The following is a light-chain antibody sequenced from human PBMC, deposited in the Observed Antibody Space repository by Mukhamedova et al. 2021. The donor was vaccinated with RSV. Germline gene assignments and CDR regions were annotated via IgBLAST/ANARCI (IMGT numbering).Light chain of an antibody. CDR1: GISNY. J-gene: IGKJ4*01. Sequence: GISNYLAWYQQKPGTLPKLLMYAASTLHPGVPSRFSGSGAATDFTLTISSLQPEDVATYYCQKYDSAPLTFGGGTKVEIK. V-gene: IGKV1-27*01. CDR3: QKYDSAPLT. CDR2: AAS.